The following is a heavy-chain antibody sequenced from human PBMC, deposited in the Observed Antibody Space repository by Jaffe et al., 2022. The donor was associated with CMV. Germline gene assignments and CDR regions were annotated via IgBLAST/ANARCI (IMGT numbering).Heavy chain of an antibody. V-gene: IGHV3-21*01. J-gene: IGHJ6*03. D-gene: IGHD5-18*01. CDR1: GFTFSSYS. Sequence: EVQLVESGGGLVKPGGSLRLSCAASGFTFSSYSMNWVRQAPGKGLEWVSSISSSSSYIYYADSVKGRFTISRDNAKNSLYLQMNSLRAEDTAVYYCARSGYSYGPLHYYYYMDVWGKGTTVTVSS. CDR2: ISSSSSYI. CDR3: ARSGYSYGPLHYYYYMDV.